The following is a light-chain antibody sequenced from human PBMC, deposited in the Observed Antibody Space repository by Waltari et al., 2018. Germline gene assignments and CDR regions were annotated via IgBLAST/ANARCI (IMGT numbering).Light chain of an antibody. J-gene: IGKJ3*01. CDR2: AAS. V-gene: IGKV1-39*01. CDR3: QQSYSTPLFT. CDR1: QSIISY. Sequence: DIQMTQSPSSLSASVGDRVTITCRASQSIISYLNWYQQKPVKAPKLLIYAASSLQSGVPSRFSGSGSGTDFTLTISSLQPEDFATYYCQQSYSTPLFTFGPGTKVDIK.